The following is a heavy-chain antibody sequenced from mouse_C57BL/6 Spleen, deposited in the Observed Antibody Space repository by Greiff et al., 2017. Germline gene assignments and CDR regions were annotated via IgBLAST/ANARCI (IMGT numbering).Heavy chain of an antibody. Sequence: VQLQESGPGLVAPSQSLSITCTVSGFSLTSYGVSWVRQPPGKGLEWLGVIWGDGSTNYHSALISRLSNSKDNSQSQVFLQLNSLQTDDTATYYCAKSNWFAYWGQGTLVTVSA. V-gene: IGHV2-3*01. D-gene: IGHD2-5*01. CDR1: GFSLTSYG. CDR3: AKSNWFAY. CDR2: IWGDGST. J-gene: IGHJ3*01.